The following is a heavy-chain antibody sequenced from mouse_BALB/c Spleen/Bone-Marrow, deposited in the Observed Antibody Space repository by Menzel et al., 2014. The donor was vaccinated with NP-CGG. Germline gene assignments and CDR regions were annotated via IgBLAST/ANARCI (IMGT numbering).Heavy chain of an antibody. D-gene: IGHD4-1*01. CDR1: GYTFTSYW. Sequence: VKLQESGAELVKPGAPVKLSCKASGYTFTSYWMNWVKQRPGRGLEWIGRIDPSDSETHYNQKFKDKATLTVDKSSSTAYIQLSSLTSEDSAVYYCARNWVYFDYWGQGTPLTVSS. CDR3: ARNWVYFDY. CDR2: IDPSDSET. J-gene: IGHJ2*01. V-gene: IGHV1-69*02.